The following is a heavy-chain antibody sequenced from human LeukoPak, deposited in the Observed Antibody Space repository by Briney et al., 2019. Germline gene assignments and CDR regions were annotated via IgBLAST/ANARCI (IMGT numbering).Heavy chain of an antibody. CDR3: ARVQYFDWFNYYYYMDV. D-gene: IGHD3-9*01. V-gene: IGHV7-4-1*02. CDR1: GYTFTSYA. J-gene: IGHJ6*03. Sequence: ASVKVSCKASGYTFTSYAMNWVRQAPGQGLEWVGWINTNTGNPTYAQGFTGRFVFSLDTSVSTAYLQISSLKAEDTAVYYCARVQYFDWFNYYYYMDVWGKGTTVTVSS. CDR2: INTNTGNP.